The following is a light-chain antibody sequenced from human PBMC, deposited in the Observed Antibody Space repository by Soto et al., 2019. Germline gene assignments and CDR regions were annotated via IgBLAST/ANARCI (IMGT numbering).Light chain of an antibody. CDR3: QQHINWPLT. CDR1: QTVSSS. J-gene: IGKJ4*01. CDR2: EVS. V-gene: IGKV3-11*01. Sequence: EIVMTQSPATLSVSPGERATLSCRASQTVSSSLDWYQQKPGQAPRLLIYEVSNRATGIPARFSGSGSGADFTLTISSLEPGDFALYYCQQHINWPLTFGGGTKVDI.